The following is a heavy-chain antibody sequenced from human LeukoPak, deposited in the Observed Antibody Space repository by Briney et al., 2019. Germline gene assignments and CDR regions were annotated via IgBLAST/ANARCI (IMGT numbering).Heavy chain of an antibody. CDR1: GGSFSGYY. J-gene: IGHJ4*02. Sequence: PSETLSLTCAVYGGSFSGYYWSWIRQPPGKGLEWIGEINHSGSTNYNPSLKSRVTISVDTSKNQFSLKLSSVTAADTAVYYCAREYYYDSSGYYNDYWGQGTLVTVSS. D-gene: IGHD3-22*01. CDR3: AREYYYDSSGYYNDY. V-gene: IGHV4-34*01. CDR2: INHSGST.